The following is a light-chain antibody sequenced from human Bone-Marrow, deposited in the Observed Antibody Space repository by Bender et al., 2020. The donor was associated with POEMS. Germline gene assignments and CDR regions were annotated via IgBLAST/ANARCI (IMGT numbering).Light chain of an antibody. CDR1: GNDIGGYDY. CDR3: QSYDTSSQV. Sequence: QSALTQPPSASGSPGQSVTISCTGTGNDIGGYDYVSWYQQHPGKAPKLIIFAVTKRPSGVPDRFSGSIDSSSNSASLTISGLKTEDEADYYCQSYDTSSQVFGGGTKLTVL. V-gene: IGLV2-8*01. J-gene: IGLJ3*02. CDR2: AVT.